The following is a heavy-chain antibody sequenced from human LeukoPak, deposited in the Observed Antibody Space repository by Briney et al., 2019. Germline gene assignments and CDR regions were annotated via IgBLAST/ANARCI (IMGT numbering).Heavy chain of an antibody. CDR2: IYYSGST. J-gene: IGHJ3*02. CDR1: GGSISSSRYY. V-gene: IGHV4-39*01. CDR3: AKTEYGGNTKNAFDI. Sequence: SETLSLTCTVSGGSISSSRYYWGWIRQPPGKGLEWIGSIYYSGSTYYNPSLKSRVTISVDTSKNQFSLKLNSVTAADTAVYYCAKTEYGGNTKNAFDIWGQGTMVTVSS. D-gene: IGHD4-23*01.